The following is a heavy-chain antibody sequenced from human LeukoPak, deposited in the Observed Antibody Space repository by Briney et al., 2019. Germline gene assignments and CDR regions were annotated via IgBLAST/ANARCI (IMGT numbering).Heavy chain of an antibody. CDR1: GFTFSDYA. D-gene: IGHD2-15*01. J-gene: IGHJ5*02. CDR3: AKARYCSGGTCPEWFDP. CDR2: ISYSGGNT. V-gene: IGHV3-23*01. Sequence: GGSLRLSCAASGFTFSDYAMDWVRQALGRGLELVSTISYSGGNTYYADPVKGRFTISRDNSKNTLYLQMNSLRAEDTAIYYCAKARYCSGGTCPEWFDPWGQGTLVTVSS.